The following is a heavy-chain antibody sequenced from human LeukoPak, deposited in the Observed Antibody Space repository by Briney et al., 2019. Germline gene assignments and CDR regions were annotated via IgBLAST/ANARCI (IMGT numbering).Heavy chain of an antibody. CDR2: INTNTGDP. Sequence: ASVKVSCKASGYTFTSYTMNWVRQAPGQGLEWMGWINTNTGDPTYAQGFTGRFVFSLDTSVSTAYLQISSLKAEDTAVYYCARDWSIAAAGSYYYYRMDVWGQGTTVTVSS. CDR3: ARDWSIAAAGSYYYYRMDV. J-gene: IGHJ6*02. CDR1: GYTFTSYT. V-gene: IGHV7-4-1*02. D-gene: IGHD6-13*01.